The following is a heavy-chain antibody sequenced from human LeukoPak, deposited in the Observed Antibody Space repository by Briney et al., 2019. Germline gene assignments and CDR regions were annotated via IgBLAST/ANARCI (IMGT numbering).Heavy chain of an antibody. CDR3: ARNYYEPMYGYYFDC. CDR2: ISGSGGST. D-gene: IGHD1-26*01. J-gene: IGHJ4*02. Sequence: PGGSLTLLCAASGFTYRSYAMSWVRQAPGKGLEWVSAISGSGGSTYYAGSVRGRFTISRDNSKNTLYLHMNSLRAEDTALYYCARNYYEPMYGYYFDCWGQRKLVSVSS. CDR1: GFTYRSYA. V-gene: IGHV3-23*01.